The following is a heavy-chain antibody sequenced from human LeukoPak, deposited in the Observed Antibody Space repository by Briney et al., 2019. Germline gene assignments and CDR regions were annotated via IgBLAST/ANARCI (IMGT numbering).Heavy chain of an antibody. D-gene: IGHD3-10*01. CDR3: ARGSGGSSGSYYNPFDY. CDR1: GYTFTGYY. Sequence: ASVKVSCKASGYTFTGYYMHWVRQAPGQGLEWMGWINLNSGGTNYAQKFQGRVTMTRDTSISTAYMELSRLRSDDTAVYYCARGSGGSSGSYYNPFDYWGQGTLVTVSS. V-gene: IGHV1-2*02. CDR2: INLNSGGT. J-gene: IGHJ4*02.